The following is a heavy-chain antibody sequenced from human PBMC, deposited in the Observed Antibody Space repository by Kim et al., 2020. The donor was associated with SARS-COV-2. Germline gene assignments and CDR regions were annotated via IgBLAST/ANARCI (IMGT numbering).Heavy chain of an antibody. CDR2: ISWNSGSI. J-gene: IGHJ4*02. CDR1: GFTFGDYA. V-gene: IGHV3-9*01. D-gene: IGHD4-17*01. Sequence: GGSLRLSCAASGFTFGDYAMHWVRQAPGKGLEWVSGISWNSGSIGYADSVKGRFTISRDNAKNSLYLQMNSLRAEDTALYYCAKDNGSGDYGGNYFDYWGQGTLVTVSS. CDR3: AKDNGSGDYGGNYFDY.